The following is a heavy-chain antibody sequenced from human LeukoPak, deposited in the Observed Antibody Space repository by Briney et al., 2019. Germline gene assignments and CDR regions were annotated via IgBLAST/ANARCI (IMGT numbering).Heavy chain of an antibody. CDR1: GGTFSSYA. CDR3: ARGGDSSPHAFDI. D-gene: IGHD3-22*01. J-gene: IGHJ3*02. Sequence: SVKVSCKASGGTFSSYAISWVRQAPGQGLEWTGGIIPIFGTANYAQKFQGRVTITADESTSTAYMELSSLRSEDTAVYYCARGGDSSPHAFDIWGQGTMVTVSS. V-gene: IGHV1-69*13. CDR2: IIPIFGTA.